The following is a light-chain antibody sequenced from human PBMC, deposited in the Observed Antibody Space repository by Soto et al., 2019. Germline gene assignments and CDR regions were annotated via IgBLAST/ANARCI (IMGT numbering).Light chain of an antibody. CDR2: EVS. Sequence: QSALTQPPSASGSPGQSVTISCTGTSSDVGGYNSVSWYQQHPGKAPKLMIYEVSKRPSGVPDRFSGSNSGNTASLTVSGXQNDDEADYYCSSYAGSNNLLFGGGTKLTVL. CDR3: SSYAGSNNLL. J-gene: IGLJ2*01. V-gene: IGLV2-8*01. CDR1: SSDVGGYNS.